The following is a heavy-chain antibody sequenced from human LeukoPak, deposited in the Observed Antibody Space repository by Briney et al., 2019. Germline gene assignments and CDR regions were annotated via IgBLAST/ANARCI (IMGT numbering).Heavy chain of an antibody. CDR1: GFSFSGYW. V-gene: IGHV3-74*01. CDR2: INSDGYST. D-gene: IGHD6-13*01. Sequence: GGSLRLSCTTSGFSFSGYWMHWVRQAPGKGLVWVSRINSDGYSTSYADSVKGRFTISRENAKNTLYLQMNSLSAEDTAVYYCGRGVAAAGTDSWGQGTLVTVTS. CDR3: GRGVAAAGTDS. J-gene: IGHJ4*02.